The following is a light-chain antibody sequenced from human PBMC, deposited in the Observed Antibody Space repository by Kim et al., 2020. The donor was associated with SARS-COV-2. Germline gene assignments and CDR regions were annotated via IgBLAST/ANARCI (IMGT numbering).Light chain of an antibody. CDR1: SSDVGAYDY. V-gene: IGLV2-14*03. CDR2: DVI. J-gene: IGLJ3*02. CDR3: SSYTNSATRV. Sequence: QSALTQPASVSGSPGQSITISCTGTSSDVGAYDYVSWYQHHPGKAPNLMIYDVIKRPSGVSHRFSGSKSGNTASLKISGLQAEDEADYYCSSYTNSATRVFGGGTQLTVL.